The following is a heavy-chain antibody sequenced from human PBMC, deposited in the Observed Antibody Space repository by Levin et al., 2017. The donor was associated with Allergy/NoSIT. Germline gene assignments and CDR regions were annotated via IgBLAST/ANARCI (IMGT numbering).Heavy chain of an antibody. V-gene: IGHV1-2*02. Sequence: ASVKVSCEASGYTFTGYYLHWLRQAPGQGLEWMGWINPNNGDTKSTQKFQGRVTMTMDTSIGTAYMELTSLRSDDTAVYYCARVSKQWLVFDSWGQGSLVTVTT. CDR1: GYTFTGYY. CDR2: INPNNGDT. J-gene: IGHJ4*02. CDR3: ARVSKQWLVFDS. D-gene: IGHD6-19*01.